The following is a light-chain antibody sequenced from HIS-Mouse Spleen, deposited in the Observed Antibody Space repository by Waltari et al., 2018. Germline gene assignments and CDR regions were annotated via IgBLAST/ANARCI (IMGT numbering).Light chain of an antibody. J-gene: IGLJ2*01. CDR2: EVS. V-gene: IGLV2-18*01. CDR3: SLYTSSSTLV. CDR1: SSDVGSYNR. Sequence: QSALTQPPSVSGSPGQSVTISCTGTSSDVGSYNRVSWYQQPPGTPPKLMIYEVSKRPSGVPDRFSGSKSGNTASLTISGLQAEDEADYYCSLYTSSSTLVFGGGTKLTVL.